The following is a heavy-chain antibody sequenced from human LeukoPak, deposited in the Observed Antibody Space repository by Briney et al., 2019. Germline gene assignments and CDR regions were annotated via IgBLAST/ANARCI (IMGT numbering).Heavy chain of an antibody. D-gene: IGHD6-6*01. CDR3: TRDYSSSSGRAFDI. CDR2: TWYDGSNK. Sequence: GGSLRLSCAASGFTFSSYGMHWVRQAPGKGLEWVAFTWYDGSNKYYADSVKGRFTISRDNSKNTLYLQMNSLRAEDTAVYYCTRDYSSSSGRAFDIWGQGTMVTVSS. J-gene: IGHJ3*02. V-gene: IGHV3-33*01. CDR1: GFTFSSYG.